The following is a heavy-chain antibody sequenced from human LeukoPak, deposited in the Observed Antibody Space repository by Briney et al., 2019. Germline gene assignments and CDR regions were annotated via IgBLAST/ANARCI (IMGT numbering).Heavy chain of an antibody. J-gene: IGHJ4*02. V-gene: IGHV4-39*07. CDR2: IYYSGNT. Sequence: SETLSLTCAVSGGSISTSNSYWGWIRRPPGTGLEWVGSIYYSGNTYYNPSLKSRVTISVDTSKNQFSLKLSSVTAADTAVYYCARERGSYYDHYFDYWGQGTLVTVSS. CDR3: ARERGSYYDHYFDY. D-gene: IGHD1-26*01. CDR1: GGSISTSNSY.